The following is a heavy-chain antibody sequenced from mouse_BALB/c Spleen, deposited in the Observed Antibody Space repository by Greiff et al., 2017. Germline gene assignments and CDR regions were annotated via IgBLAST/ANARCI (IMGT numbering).Heavy chain of an antibody. V-gene: IGHV5-6*01. CDR1: GFTFSSYG. J-gene: IGHJ4*01. CDR2: ISSGGSYT. Sequence: EVKLVESGGDLVKPGGSLKLSCAASGFTFSSYGMSWVRQTPDKRLEWVATISSGGSYTYYPDSVKGRFTISRDNAKNTLYLQMSSLKSEDTAMYYCARHVETGGYAMDYWGQGTSVTVSS. CDR3: ARHVETGGYAMDY.